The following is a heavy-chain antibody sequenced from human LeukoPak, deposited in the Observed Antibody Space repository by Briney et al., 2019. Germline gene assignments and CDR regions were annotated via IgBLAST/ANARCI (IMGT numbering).Heavy chain of an antibody. CDR3: ARVGFYYGSGAPTGHFDY. D-gene: IGHD3-10*01. Sequence: PSETLSLTCTVSGGSISSYYWSWIRQPPGKGLEWIGYIYYSGSTNYNPSPKSRVTISVDTSKNQFSLKLSSVTAADTAVYYCARVGFYYGSGAPTGHFDYWGQGTLVTVSS. J-gene: IGHJ4*02. V-gene: IGHV4-59*01. CDR1: GGSISSYY. CDR2: IYYSGST.